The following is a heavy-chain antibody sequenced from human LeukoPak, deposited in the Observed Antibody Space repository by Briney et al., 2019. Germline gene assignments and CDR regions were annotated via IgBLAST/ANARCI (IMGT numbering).Heavy chain of an antibody. D-gene: IGHD2-2*01. V-gene: IGHV3-30*18. CDR1: GFTFGSYG. Sequence: GGSLRLSCAASGFTFGSYGMHWVRQAPGKGLEWVAVISYDGSNKYYADSVKGRFTISRDNSKNTLYLQMNSLRAEDTAVYYCAKSGYCSSTSCYEGYYYYYGMDVWGQGTTVTVSS. CDR3: AKSGYCSSTSCYEGYYYYYGMDV. J-gene: IGHJ6*02. CDR2: ISYDGSNK.